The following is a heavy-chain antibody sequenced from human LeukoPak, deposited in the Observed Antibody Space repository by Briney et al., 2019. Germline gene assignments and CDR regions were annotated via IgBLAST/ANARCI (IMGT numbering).Heavy chain of an antibody. D-gene: IGHD1-26*01. CDR1: RFTFEDYT. Sequence: GGSLRLSCAASRFTFEDYTMHWVRQAPGKGLEWVSLISWDGGSTYYADSVKGRFTISRDNSKNSLYLQMNSLRTEDTALYYCANGGEWELLSLYDLDYWGQGTLVTVSS. CDR2: ISWDGGST. J-gene: IGHJ4*02. V-gene: IGHV3-43*01. CDR3: ANGGEWELLSLYDLDY.